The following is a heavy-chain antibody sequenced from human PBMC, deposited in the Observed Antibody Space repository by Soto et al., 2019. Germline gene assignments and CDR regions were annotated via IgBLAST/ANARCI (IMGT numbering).Heavy chain of an antibody. J-gene: IGHJ6*02. Sequence: QVQLVQSGAEVKKPGSSVKVSCKASGGTFSSYAISWVRQAPGQGLEWMGGIIPIFGTANYAQKFQVRVTITADESTSTAYMELSSLRSEDTAVYYCASALSHYRQGSYGMDVWGQGTTVTVSS. CDR1: GGTFSSYA. V-gene: IGHV1-69*01. CDR3: ASALSHYRQGSYGMDV. CDR2: IIPIFGTA. D-gene: IGHD4-4*01.